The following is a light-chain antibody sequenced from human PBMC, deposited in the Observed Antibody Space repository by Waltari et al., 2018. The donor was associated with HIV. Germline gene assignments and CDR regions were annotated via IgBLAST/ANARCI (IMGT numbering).Light chain of an antibody. CDR3: QVWDSNDDWV. CDR1: TIGTKD. Sequence: YVLTQPPSVSAAPGQKATVACLGQTIGTKDVHWYRQRPGQAPEVVVHDDNDRPSEIPVRISGSNSGDMATLTIDSVESGDEAVYYCQVWDSNDDWVFGGGTKLTVL. J-gene: IGLJ3*02. CDR2: DDN. V-gene: IGLV3-21*02.